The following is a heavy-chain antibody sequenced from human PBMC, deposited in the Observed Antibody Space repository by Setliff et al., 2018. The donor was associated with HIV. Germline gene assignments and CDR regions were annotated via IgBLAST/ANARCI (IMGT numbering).Heavy chain of an antibody. V-gene: IGHV1-46*01. CDR1: GYAFTSFQ. CDR2: IVPSSGDT. Sequence: ASVKVSCKTSGYAFTSFQLHWVRQAPGQGLEWLGGIVPSSGDTNYAQKFRGRVTMTRDMSTTTVYMDLNSLTSEDTAVYYCAREKAGGHWDEYWGQGTLVTVSS. D-gene: IGHD6-19*01. CDR3: AREKAGGHWDEY. J-gene: IGHJ4*02.